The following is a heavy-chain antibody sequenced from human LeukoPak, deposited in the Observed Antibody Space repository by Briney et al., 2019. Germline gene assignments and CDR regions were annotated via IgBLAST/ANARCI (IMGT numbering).Heavy chain of an antibody. CDR2: INPNSGGT. J-gene: IGHJ5*02. Sequence: ASVKVSCKASGYTFTGYYMHWVRQAPGQGLEWIGWINPNSGGTNYAQKFQGWVTMTRDTSISTAYMELSRLRSDDTAVYYCARGRIAAAGHGRNWFDPWGQGTLVTVSS. CDR1: GYTFTGYY. V-gene: IGHV1-2*04. CDR3: ARGRIAAAGHGRNWFDP. D-gene: IGHD6-13*01.